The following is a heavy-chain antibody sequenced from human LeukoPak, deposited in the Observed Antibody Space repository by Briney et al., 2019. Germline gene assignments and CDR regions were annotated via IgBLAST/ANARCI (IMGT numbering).Heavy chain of an antibody. CDR3: VRGHLWLEN. Sequence: GGSLRLSCVASGLTLSNFWMTWVRQTPGEGLEWVATINQDGGEKYYVDSVKGRFIISRDNAKNSVYLQMDSLRAEETAVYSCVRGHLWLENWGQGTLVTVSS. CDR2: INQDGGEK. CDR1: GLTLSNFW. J-gene: IGHJ4*02. D-gene: IGHD3-3*02. V-gene: IGHV3-7*03.